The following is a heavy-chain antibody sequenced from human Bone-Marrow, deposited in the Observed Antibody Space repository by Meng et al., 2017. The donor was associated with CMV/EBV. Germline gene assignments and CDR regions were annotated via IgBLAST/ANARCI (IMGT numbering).Heavy chain of an antibody. CDR2: INHSGST. D-gene: IGHD6-19*01. Sequence: QVQLQQWGAGLLKPSETLSLTCAVYGGSFSGYYWSWIRQPPGKGLEWIGEINHSGSTNYNPSLKSRVTISVDTSKNQFSLKLSSVTAADTAVYYYAREGHNSSGWSRWGQGTLVTVSS. V-gene: IGHV4-34*01. CDR1: GGSFSGYY. CDR3: AREGHNSSGWSR. J-gene: IGHJ4*02.